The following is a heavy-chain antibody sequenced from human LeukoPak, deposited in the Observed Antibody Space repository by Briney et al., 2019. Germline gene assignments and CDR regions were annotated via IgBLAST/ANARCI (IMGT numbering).Heavy chain of an antibody. D-gene: IGHD7-27*01. CDR2: ISSSSSYI. CDR1: GFTFSSYS. CDR3: ARAPVSGAWDFDY. Sequence: GGSLRLSCAASGFTFSSYSMNWVRQAPGKGLEWVSSISSSSSYIYYADSVKGRFTISRDNAKNSLYLQMNSLRAEDTAVYYCARAPVSGAWDFDYWGQGTLVTVSS. J-gene: IGHJ4*02. V-gene: IGHV3-21*01.